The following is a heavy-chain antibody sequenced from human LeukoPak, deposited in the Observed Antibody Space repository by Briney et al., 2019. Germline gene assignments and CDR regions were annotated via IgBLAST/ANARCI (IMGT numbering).Heavy chain of an antibody. CDR2: INSDGSST. J-gene: IGHJ3*02. Sequence: GGSLRLSCAASGFTFSSYWMHWVRQAPGKGLVWVSRINSDGSSTSYADSVKGRFTISRDNSKNTLYLQMNSLRAEDTAVYYCAKGEKHIVGATPDAFDIWGQGTMVTVSS. CDR1: GFTFSSYW. D-gene: IGHD1-26*01. CDR3: AKGEKHIVGATPDAFDI. V-gene: IGHV3-74*01.